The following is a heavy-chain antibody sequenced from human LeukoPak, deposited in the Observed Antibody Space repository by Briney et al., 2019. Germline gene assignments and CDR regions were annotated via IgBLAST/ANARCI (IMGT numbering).Heavy chain of an antibody. J-gene: IGHJ6*02. D-gene: IGHD6-6*01. CDR2: IIPILGIA. V-gene: IGHV1-69*04. CDR3: ARVLIAALHYYYYGMDV. Sequence: AXSWVRQAPGXXXEWXGRIIPILGIANYAQKFQGRVTITADKSTSTAYMELSSLRSEDTAVYYCARVLIAALHYYYYGMDVWGQGTTVTVSS. CDR1: A.